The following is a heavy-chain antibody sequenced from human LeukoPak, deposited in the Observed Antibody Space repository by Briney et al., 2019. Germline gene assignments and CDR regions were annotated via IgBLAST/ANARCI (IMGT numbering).Heavy chain of an antibody. V-gene: IGHV4-39*01. Sequence: SETLSLTCTVSVGSISSSSYYWGWIRQPPGKGLEWIGSIYYSGSTYYNPSLKSRVTISVDTSKNQFSLKLISVTAADTAVYYCVTGILTGYLAIDYCGQGTLVTVSS. CDR2: IYYSGST. D-gene: IGHD3-9*01. CDR1: VGSISSSSYY. CDR3: VTGILTGYLAIDY. J-gene: IGHJ4*02.